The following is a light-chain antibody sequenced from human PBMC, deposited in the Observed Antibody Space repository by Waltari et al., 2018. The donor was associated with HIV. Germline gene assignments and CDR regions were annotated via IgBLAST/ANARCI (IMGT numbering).Light chain of an antibody. Sequence: VMVQSPATLSVSPGDRVTLSCRATESVSSDLAWYQQRPGQAPRLVLYGASTRATGIPGRFSGSGSGTDFTLTISSLQSEDFAVYYCQRYKNWPLTFGGGTRVEFK. CDR3: QRYKNWPLT. J-gene: IGKJ4*01. CDR2: GAS. CDR1: ESVSSD. V-gene: IGKV3-15*01.